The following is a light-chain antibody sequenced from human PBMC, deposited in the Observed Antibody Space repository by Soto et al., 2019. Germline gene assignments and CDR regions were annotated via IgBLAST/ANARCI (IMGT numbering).Light chain of an antibody. CDR2: KAS. CDR3: QQSFT. J-gene: IGKJ3*01. CDR1: QSISSW. Sequence: DIQMTQSPSTLSASVGDRVTITCRASQSISSWLAWYQQKPGKAPKLLIYKASTLESGVPSRFSGSGSGTEVTITISSLQPDDFETYYCQQSFTFGRGTKVDIK. V-gene: IGKV1-5*03.